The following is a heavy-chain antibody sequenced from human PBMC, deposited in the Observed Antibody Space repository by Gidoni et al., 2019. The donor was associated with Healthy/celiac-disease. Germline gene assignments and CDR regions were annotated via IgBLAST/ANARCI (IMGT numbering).Heavy chain of an antibody. CDR1: VFTFSSYE. V-gene: IGHV3-48*03. CDR3: ARDSDTAMVTHYYGRDV. J-gene: IGHJ6*02. Sequence: EVQLVESGGGLVQPGGSLRLSCAASVFTFSSYEMNWVRQAPGKGLEWVSYISSSGSTIYYADSVKGRFTISRDNAKNSLYLQMNSLRAEDTAVYYCARDSDTAMVTHYYGRDVWGQGTTVTVSS. CDR2: ISSSGSTI. D-gene: IGHD5-18*01.